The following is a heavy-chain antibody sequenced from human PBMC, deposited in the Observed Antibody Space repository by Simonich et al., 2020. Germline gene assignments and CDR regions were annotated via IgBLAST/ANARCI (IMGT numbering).Heavy chain of an antibody. D-gene: IGHD1-1*01. Sequence: EVQLVQSGAEVKKPGESLKIPCKGSGDSFTSYWIGWVRQMPGKGREWRGIISPGDADTRYSPSVHSQVTISAAKSISAAYLQWSSLKSSDTAMYYCARQLNDFDIWGQGTMVTVSS. J-gene: IGHJ3*02. CDR1: GDSFTSYW. CDR2: ISPGDADT. CDR3: ARQLNDFDI. V-gene: IGHV5-51*01.